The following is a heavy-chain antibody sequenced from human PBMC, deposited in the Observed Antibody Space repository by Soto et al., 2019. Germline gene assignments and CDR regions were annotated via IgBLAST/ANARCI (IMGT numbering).Heavy chain of an antibody. CDR3: ARQAVARAFDI. V-gene: IGHV3-33*01. CDR2: IWYDGSNK. Sequence: QVQLVESGGGVVQPGRSLRLSCAASGFTFSSYGMHWFRQAPGMGLEWVAVIWYDGSNKYYADSVKGRFSISRDNSKNTLYLQMNSLKAEDTAVYYCARQAVARAFDIWGQGTMVTVSS. J-gene: IGHJ3*02. CDR1: GFTFSSYG. D-gene: IGHD6-19*01.